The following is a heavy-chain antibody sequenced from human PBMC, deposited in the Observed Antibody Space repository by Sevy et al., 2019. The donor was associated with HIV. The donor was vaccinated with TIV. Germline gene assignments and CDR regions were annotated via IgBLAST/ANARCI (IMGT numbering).Heavy chain of an antibody. V-gene: IGHV3-23*01. D-gene: IGHD3-10*01. CDR2: ISGSGGIT. CDR1: GFIFNSYA. Sequence: GGSLRLSCAASGFIFNSYAMSWVRQAPGKGLEWVSSISGSGGITYDEDSVKGRFTISRDNFRKMVDLQVNTLRAEDTAVYYCAKGYGSGSPPDYWGQGTLVTVSS. J-gene: IGHJ4*02. CDR3: AKGYGSGSPPDY.